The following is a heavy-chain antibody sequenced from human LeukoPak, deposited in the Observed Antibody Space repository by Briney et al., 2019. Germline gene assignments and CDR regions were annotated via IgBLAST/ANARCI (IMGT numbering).Heavy chain of an antibody. J-gene: IGHJ3*02. CDR3: ARYKQQQRAFDI. D-gene: IGHD6-13*01. V-gene: IGHV1-2*02. CDR1: GYTFTGYY. CDR2: INPNSGGT. Sequence: ASVEVSCKASGYTFTGYYMHWVRQAPGQGLEWMGWINPNSGGTNYAQKFQGRVTMTRDTSISTAYMELSRLRSDDTAVYYCARYKQQQRAFDIWGQGTMVTVSS.